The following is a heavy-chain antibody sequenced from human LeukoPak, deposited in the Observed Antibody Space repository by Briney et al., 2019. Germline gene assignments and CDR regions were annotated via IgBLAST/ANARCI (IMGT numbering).Heavy chain of an antibody. Sequence: SETLSLTCTVSGGSISSSSYYWSWIRQPPGKGLEWIGYIYYSGSTNYNPSLKSRVTISVDTSKNQFSLKLSSVTAADTAVYYCTRGGRYYDISTGYYQSHLDYWGQGTLVTVSS. CDR2: IYYSGST. CDR1: GGSISSSSYY. J-gene: IGHJ4*02. D-gene: IGHD3-9*01. CDR3: TRGGRYYDISTGYYQSHLDY. V-gene: IGHV4-61*01.